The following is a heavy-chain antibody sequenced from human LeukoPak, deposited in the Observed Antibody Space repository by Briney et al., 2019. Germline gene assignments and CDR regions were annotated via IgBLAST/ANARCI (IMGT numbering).Heavy chain of an antibody. CDR1: GFSLSTSGVG. CDR3: VDRPAVRGVRFDY. CDR2: NSWYDDK. V-gene: IGHV2-5*01. J-gene: IGHJ4*02. D-gene: IGHD3-10*01. Sequence: SGPTLVNPTQTLTLTCTVSGFSLSTSGVGVGWIRQPPGKALEWLTVNSWYDDKRYSPSLKRRIPFTKDTSNNQVGTTMSNMDPVHTATYYCVDRPAVRGVRFDYWGQGTLVPVSS.